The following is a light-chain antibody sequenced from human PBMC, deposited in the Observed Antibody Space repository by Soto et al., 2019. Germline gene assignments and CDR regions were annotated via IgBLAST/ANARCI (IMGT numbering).Light chain of an antibody. CDR3: QAWDTSTVV. CDR2: QDT. CDR1: KLGDNY. V-gene: IGLV3-1*01. J-gene: IGLJ2*01. Sequence: SYELTQPPSVSVSPGQTASITCSGDKLGDNYASWYQLKPGQSPVLVIYQDTKRPSGIPERFSGSNSGTTATLSISGTQAMDEADYYCQAWDTSTVVFGGGTQLTVL.